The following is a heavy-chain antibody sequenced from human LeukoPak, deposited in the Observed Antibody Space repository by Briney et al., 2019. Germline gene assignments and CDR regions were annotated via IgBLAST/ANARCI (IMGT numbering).Heavy chain of an antibody. Sequence: SETLSLTCTVSGGSISSSSYYWGWIRQPPGKGLEWIGSIYYSWSTYYNPSLKSRVTISVDTSKNQFSLKLSSVTAADTAVYYCARPSMRYSNPAFDIWGQGTMVTVSS. D-gene: IGHD6-13*01. V-gene: IGHV4-39*01. CDR3: ARPSMRYSNPAFDI. CDR1: GGSISSSSYY. J-gene: IGHJ3*02. CDR2: IYYSWST.